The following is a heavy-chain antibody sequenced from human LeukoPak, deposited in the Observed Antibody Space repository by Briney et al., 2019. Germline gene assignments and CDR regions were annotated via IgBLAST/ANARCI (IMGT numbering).Heavy chain of an antibody. D-gene: IGHD5-18*01. J-gene: IGHJ3*02. CDR1: GYNFRNYG. CDR3: ARDSARGYSYGYNALDI. CDR2: ITAGNGNT. V-gene: IGHV1-18*01. Sequence: ASVKVSCKASGYNFRNYGIGWVRQAPRQGLEWMGWITAGNGNTNYAQKVQGRVTMTTDTSTSTAYMELRSLRSDDTAVYFCARDSARGYSYGYNALDIWGQGTMVTVSS.